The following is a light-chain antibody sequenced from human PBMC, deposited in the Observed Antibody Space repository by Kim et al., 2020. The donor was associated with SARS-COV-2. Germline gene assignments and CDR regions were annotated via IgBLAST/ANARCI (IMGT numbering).Light chain of an antibody. CDR2: EVS. CDR3: CSKTSSTTYV. J-gene: IGLJ1*01. V-gene: IGLV2-18*02. CDR1: SSDVGNYAR. Sequence: GQTVTISCTGTSSDVGNYARVSWYQQSPGTAPKVIIYEVSKRPAGVPDRFSGSKSGNTASLTISGLQAEDEADYYCCSKTSSTTYVFGTGTKVTVL.